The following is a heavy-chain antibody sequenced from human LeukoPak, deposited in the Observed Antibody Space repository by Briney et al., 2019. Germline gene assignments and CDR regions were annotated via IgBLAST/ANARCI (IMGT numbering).Heavy chain of an antibody. V-gene: IGHV4-4*07. D-gene: IGHD2-15*01. J-gene: IGHJ4*02. CDR3: ARALNPLPGTYYFDY. Sequence: PSETLSLTCTVSGGSISSYYWSWIRQPAGKGLEWIGRIYISGSTNYSPSLMSRVTMSVDTSKNQFSLNLISVTAADTAVYYCARALNPLPGTYYFDYWGQGTLVTVSS. CDR1: GGSISSYY. CDR2: IYISGST.